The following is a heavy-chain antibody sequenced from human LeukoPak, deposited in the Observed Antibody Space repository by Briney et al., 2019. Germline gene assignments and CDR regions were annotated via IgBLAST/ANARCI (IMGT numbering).Heavy chain of an antibody. J-gene: IGHJ4*02. V-gene: IGHV3-23*01. CDR1: GFTFSSYV. Sequence: PGGSLRLSCAASGFTFSSYVMSWVRLAPGKGLEWVSTIGGSGVSAYYADSMQGRFTISRDNSKNTLYLQMSSLRAEDTAVYYCARVPSQVGSPWFLDYWGQGTLVTVSS. CDR3: ARVPSQVGSPWFLDY. D-gene: IGHD3-10*01. CDR2: IGGSGVSA.